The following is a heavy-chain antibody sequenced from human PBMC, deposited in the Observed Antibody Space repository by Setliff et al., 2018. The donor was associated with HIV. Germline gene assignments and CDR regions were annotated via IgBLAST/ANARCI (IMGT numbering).Heavy chain of an antibody. CDR2: IYASGRT. CDR1: GGSISSDSYF. CDR3: ARDGEYFDN. Sequence: PSETLSLTCNVSGGSISSDSYFWSWIRQPAGKGLEWIGRIYASGRTNCNSSLKSRVTTSLDTSKNQFSLRLTSVTAADTAVYYCARDGEYFDNWGQGILVTVSS. J-gene: IGHJ4*02. V-gene: IGHV4-61*02.